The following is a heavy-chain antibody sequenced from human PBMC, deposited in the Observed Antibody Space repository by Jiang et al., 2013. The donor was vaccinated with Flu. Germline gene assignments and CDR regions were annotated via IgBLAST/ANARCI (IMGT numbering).Heavy chain of an antibody. D-gene: IGHD5-18*01. V-gene: IGHV3-7*03. Sequence: VQLVESGGGLVQPGGSLRLSCAASGFTFSSYWMSWVRQAPGKGLEWVANIKQDGSEKSYVDSVRGRFTISRDNAKSSLYLQMNTLRAEDTAVYYCAREMWIQPRAFDIWGQGTMVTVSS. CDR2: IKQDGSEK. CDR1: GFTFSSYW. CDR3: AREMWIQPRAFDI. J-gene: IGHJ3*02.